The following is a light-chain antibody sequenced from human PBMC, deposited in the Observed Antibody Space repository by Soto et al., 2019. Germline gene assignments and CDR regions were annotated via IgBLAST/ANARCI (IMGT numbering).Light chain of an antibody. J-gene: IGKJ4*01. CDR1: QDIRNY. Sequence: DIQMTQSPSSLSASVGDRVTITCRASQDIRNYLAWYQQKPGRVPKLLIYAASTLQSGFPSRFRGSGSGTDFTLTITSLQPEDFATYYCQMYNSAPPLTFGGGTKLEIK. CDR3: QMYNSAPPLT. CDR2: AAS. V-gene: IGKV1-27*01.